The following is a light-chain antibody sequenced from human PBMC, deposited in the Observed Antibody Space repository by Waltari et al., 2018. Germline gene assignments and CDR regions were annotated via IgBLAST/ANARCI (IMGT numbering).Light chain of an antibody. CDR3: QQYCTIPIT. CDR2: AAS. J-gene: IGKJ5*01. CDR1: QSISSY. V-gene: IGKV1-39*01. Sequence: DIQMTQSPSSLSASVGDRVTITCRASQSISSYLNWYQQKPGKAPKLLIYAASSLQSGVPSRFSGSGSGTDFTLTISSLQAEDVAVYYCQQYCTIPITFGQGTRLEIK.